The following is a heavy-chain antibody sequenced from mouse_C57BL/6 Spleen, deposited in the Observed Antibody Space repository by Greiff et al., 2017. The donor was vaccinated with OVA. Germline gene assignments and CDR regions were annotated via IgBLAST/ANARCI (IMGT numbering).Heavy chain of an antibody. CDR1: GYTFTSYW. CDR3: AYYDYDGGYYAMDY. V-gene: IGHV1-64*01. D-gene: IGHD2-4*01. J-gene: IGHJ4*01. CDR2: IHPNSGST. Sequence: QVQLQQPGAELVKPGASVKLSCKASGYTFTSYWMHWVKQRPGQGLEWIGMIHPNSGSTNYNEKFKSKATLTVDKSSSTAYMQLSSLTSEDSAVYYCAYYDYDGGYYAMDYWGQGTSVTVSS.